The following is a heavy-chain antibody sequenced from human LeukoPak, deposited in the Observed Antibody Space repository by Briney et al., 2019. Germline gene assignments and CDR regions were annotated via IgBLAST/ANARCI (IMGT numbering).Heavy chain of an antibody. J-gene: IGHJ1*01. CDR1: GGSISSGSYY. V-gene: IGHV4-61*02. D-gene: IGHD3-16*02. CDR3: ARVVLYDYVWGSYRYTHFQH. CDR2: IYTSGST. Sequence: SETLSLTCTVSGGSISSGSYYWSWIRQPAGKGLEWIGRIYTSGSTNYNPSLKSRVTISVDTSKNQFSLKLSSVTAADTAVYYCARVVLYDYVWGSYRYTHFQHWGQGTLVTVSS.